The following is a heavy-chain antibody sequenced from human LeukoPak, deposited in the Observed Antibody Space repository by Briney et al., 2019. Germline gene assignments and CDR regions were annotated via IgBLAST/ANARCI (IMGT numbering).Heavy chain of an antibody. D-gene: IGHD4-17*01. CDR1: GFSCISYS. Sequence: NPGGSLRLSCAASGFSCISYSMNWVRQAPGMGLEWVSSISSSSSYIYYADSVKGRFTISRDNAKNSLYLQMNSLRAEDTAVYYCARDPTTTTDIYYYFSIEVCSKGTTVTVSS. CDR3: ARDPTTTTDIYYYFSIEV. V-gene: IGHV3-21*01. CDR2: ISSSSSYI. J-gene: IGHJ6*03.